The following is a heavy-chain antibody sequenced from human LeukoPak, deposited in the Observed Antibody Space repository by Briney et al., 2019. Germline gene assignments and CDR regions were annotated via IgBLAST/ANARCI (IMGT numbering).Heavy chain of an antibody. Sequence: VASVKVSCKASGGTFSSYAISWVRQAPGQGLEWMGGIIPIFGTANYAQKFQGRVTITADKSTSTAYMELSSLRSEDTAVYYCARVSVWLRPYYFDYWGQGALVTVSS. V-gene: IGHV1-69*06. CDR2: IIPIFGTA. CDR3: ARVSVWLRPYYFDY. D-gene: IGHD5-12*01. J-gene: IGHJ4*02. CDR1: GGTFSSYA.